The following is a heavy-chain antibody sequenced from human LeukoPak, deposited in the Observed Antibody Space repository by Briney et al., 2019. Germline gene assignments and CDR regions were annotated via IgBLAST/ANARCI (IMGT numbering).Heavy chain of an antibody. CDR3: TKDSQGSYDGFWYGTYGMDV. V-gene: IGHV3-23*05. Sequence: GGSLRLSCVASGFSFDTFALTWVRQAPGKGLEWVSTISDYPHYADSVRGRFTISRDNSRKTVFLQMNSLTPEDAATYYCTKDSQGSYDGFWYGTYGMDVWGQGTTVTVSS. CDR2: ISDYP. CDR1: GFSFDTFA. J-gene: IGHJ6*02. D-gene: IGHD3-16*01.